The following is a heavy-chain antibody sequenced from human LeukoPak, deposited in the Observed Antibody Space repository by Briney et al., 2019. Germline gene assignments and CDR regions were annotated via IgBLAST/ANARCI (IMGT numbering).Heavy chain of an antibody. J-gene: IGHJ6*02. V-gene: IGHV3-48*03. CDR1: GFTFSSYE. CDR3: ARACRGGSCQHYYYYGMDV. CDR2: ISSSGSPV. Sequence: GGSLRLSCAASGFTFSSYEMNWVRQAPGKGLEWVSYISSSGSPVYYADSVKGRFTISRDNAENSLYLQMNSLRAEDTAVYYCARACRGGSCQHYYYYGMDVWGQGTTVTVSS. D-gene: IGHD2-15*01.